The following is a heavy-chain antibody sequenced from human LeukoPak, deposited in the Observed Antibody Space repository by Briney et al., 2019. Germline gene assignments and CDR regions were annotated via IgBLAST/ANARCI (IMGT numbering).Heavy chain of an antibody. V-gene: IGHV4-59*01. Sequence: SETLSLTCTVSGGSINNYYWGWIRQPPGRRLEWIGHIYSSGSTKKNSALESRISLSVDTSKNQSSLRISSVTAADTAVYYCARYSGNPAWYFDYWGQGTLVSVSS. CDR1: GGSINNYY. D-gene: IGHD1-26*01. J-gene: IGHJ4*02. CDR2: IYSSGST. CDR3: ARYSGNPAWYFDY.